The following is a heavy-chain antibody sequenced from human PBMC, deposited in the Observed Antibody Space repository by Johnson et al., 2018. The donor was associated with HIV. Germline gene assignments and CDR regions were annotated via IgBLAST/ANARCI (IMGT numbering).Heavy chain of an antibody. J-gene: IGHJ3*02. Sequence: VQVVESGGGLVQPGGSLRLSCAASGFTFSSYAMHWVRQAPGKGLEWVAVISYDGSNKYYADSVKGRFTISRDNSKNTLYLQMNSLRAEDTAVYYCASGRPIFEAFDIWGQGTMVTVSS. CDR1: GFTFSSYA. CDR2: ISYDGSNK. V-gene: IGHV3-30-3*01. D-gene: IGHD2-21*01. CDR3: ASGRPIFEAFDI.